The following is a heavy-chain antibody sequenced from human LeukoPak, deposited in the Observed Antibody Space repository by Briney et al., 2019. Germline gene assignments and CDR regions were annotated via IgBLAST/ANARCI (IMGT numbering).Heavy chain of an antibody. D-gene: IGHD3-3*01. Sequence: PGRSLRLSCEVSGFTFSSNAMHWVRQAPGKGLEWVAVISYDGANENFADSVKGRFTVSRDNSKHTLYLHMNSLRSDDTDMYYCATGGKFDFWSGYHIDNWGQGTLVTVSS. CDR1: GFTFSSNA. J-gene: IGHJ4*02. CDR2: ISYDGANE. V-gene: IGHV3-30*04. CDR3: ATGGKFDFWSGYHIDN.